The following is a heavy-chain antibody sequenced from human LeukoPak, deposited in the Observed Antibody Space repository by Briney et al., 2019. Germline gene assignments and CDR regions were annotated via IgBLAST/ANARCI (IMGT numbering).Heavy chain of an antibody. CDR3: AREAGVTYYYDSSGHDAFDI. CDR1: GYTFTSHD. CDR2: MNPNSGNT. J-gene: IGHJ3*02. D-gene: IGHD3-22*01. Sequence: ASVKVSCKASGYTFTSHDINWVRQATGQGLEWMGWMNPNSGNTGYAQKFQGRVTITRNTSISTAYMELSSLRSEDTAVYYCAREAGVTYYYDSSGHDAFDIWGQGTMVTVSS. V-gene: IGHV1-8*03.